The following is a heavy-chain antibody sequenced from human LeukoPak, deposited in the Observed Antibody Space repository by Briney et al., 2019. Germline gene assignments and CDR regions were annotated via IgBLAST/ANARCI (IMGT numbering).Heavy chain of an antibody. Sequence: PGGSLRLPCAASGFNFHSYGMHWVRQAPGKGLDWVAFVRYDGSIQYYADSVKGRFAIPRDNSKNTVSLQMNSLGPEDTAVYYCGKGSSTSACPDYWGQGTLVTVSS. CDR3: GKGSSTSACPDY. D-gene: IGHD6-19*01. V-gene: IGHV3-30*02. J-gene: IGHJ4*02. CDR2: VRYDGSIQ. CDR1: GFNFHSYG.